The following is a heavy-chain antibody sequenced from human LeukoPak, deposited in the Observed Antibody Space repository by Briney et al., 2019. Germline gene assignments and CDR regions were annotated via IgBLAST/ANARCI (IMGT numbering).Heavy chain of an antibody. D-gene: IGHD3-3*01. CDR3: ARGVYDFWSGPYLEYGMDV. J-gene: IGHJ6*02. CDR2: MNPNSGNT. V-gene: IGHV1-8*01. Sequence: GASVKVSCKASGYTFTSYDINWVRQATGQGLEWMGWMNPNSGNTGYAQKFQGRVTMTRNTSISTAYMELSRLRSDDTAVYYCARGVYDFWSGPYLEYGMDVWGQGTTVTVSS. CDR1: GYTFTSYD.